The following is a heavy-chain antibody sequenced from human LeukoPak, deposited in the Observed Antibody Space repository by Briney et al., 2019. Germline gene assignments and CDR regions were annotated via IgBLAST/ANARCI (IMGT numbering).Heavy chain of an antibody. CDR2: FDPEDGET. V-gene: IGHV1-24*01. D-gene: IGHD6-6*01. Sequence: GASVKVSCKVSGYTLTELSMHWVRQAPGKGLEWMGGFDPEDGETIYAQKFQGRVTMTEDTSTDTAYMELSSLRSEDTAVYYGATEPPSSREYREDYFDYWGQGTLVTVSS. J-gene: IGHJ4*02. CDR3: ATEPPSSREYREDYFDY. CDR1: GYTLTELS.